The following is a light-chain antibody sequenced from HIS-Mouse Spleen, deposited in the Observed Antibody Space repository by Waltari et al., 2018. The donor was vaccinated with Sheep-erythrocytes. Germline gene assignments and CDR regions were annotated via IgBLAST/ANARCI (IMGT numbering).Light chain of an antibody. CDR3: CSYAGSYNHV. Sequence: QSALTQPRSVSGSTGQSVTISCTGTSSDVGGYTYVSWYQQHPGKAPKLMIYDVSKRPSGVPDRFSGSKSGNTASLTISGLQAEDEADYYCCSYAGSYNHVFATGTKVTVL. V-gene: IGLV2-11*01. J-gene: IGLJ1*01. CDR2: DVS. CDR1: SSDVGGYTY.